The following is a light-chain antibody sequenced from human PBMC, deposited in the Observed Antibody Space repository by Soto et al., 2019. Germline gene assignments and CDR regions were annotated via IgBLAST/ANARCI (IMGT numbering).Light chain of an antibody. Sequence: EVVMTQSPATLSVSPGERATLSFRASQTVSSTYFAWYRQKPGRPPSLLIYGASTRATGIPARFSGSGSGTDFTLTISSLQSEDFAVYYCQQYNNWPWTFGQGTKVDIK. CDR2: GAS. V-gene: IGKV3-15*01. CDR3: QQYNNWPWT. J-gene: IGKJ1*01. CDR1: QTVSSTY.